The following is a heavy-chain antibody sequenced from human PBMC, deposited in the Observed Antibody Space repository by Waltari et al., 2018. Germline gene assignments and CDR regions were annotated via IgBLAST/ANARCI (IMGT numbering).Heavy chain of an antibody. CDR1: GGSISSYY. J-gene: IGHJ2*01. D-gene: IGHD2-15*01. Sequence: GPGLVKPSETLSLTCTVSGGSISSYYWSWIRQTPGKGLACIGYINYSGSTNYNPSLKSRVTLSVDTSKNKFSLKLSSVTAADTAVYYCARDVYTLGYCSGGSCYSGYFDLWGRGTLVTVSS. CDR2: INYSGST. V-gene: IGHV4-59*01. CDR3: ARDVYTLGYCSGGSCYSGYFDL.